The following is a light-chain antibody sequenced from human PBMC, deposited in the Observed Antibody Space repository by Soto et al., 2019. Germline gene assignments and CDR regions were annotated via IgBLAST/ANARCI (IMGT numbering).Light chain of an antibody. CDR2: AAS. CDR1: DDIRND. CDR3: LQHHSFPYT. V-gene: IGKV1-17*01. Sequence: DIQMTQSPSSLSASVGDRVTIVCRASDDIRNDLGWFQQKPGKAPKRLISAASSLQNGVPSRFSGSRSGTEFTLTINTVQPEDMAAYYCLQHHSFPYTLGQGTKLEI. J-gene: IGKJ2*01.